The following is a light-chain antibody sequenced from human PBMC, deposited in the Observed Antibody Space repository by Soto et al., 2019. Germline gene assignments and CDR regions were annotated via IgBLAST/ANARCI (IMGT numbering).Light chain of an antibody. Sequence: EIVLTQSPATLSFSPGERATLSCRASQSVSSYLAWYQQKPGQAPRLLIYDASNRATGIPARFSGSGSGADFTLTISSLEPEDFAVYYRPQRSKWPLTFGGGNKVEIX. V-gene: IGKV3-11*01. J-gene: IGKJ4*01. CDR3: PQRSKWPLT. CDR1: QSVSSY. CDR2: DAS.